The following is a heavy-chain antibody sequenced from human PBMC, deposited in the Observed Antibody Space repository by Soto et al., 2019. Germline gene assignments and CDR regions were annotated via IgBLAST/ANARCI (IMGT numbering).Heavy chain of an antibody. CDR3: ATYGYSSGWHPEDFHYGMDV. J-gene: IGHJ6*02. CDR1: GYTFTSYA. Sequence: ASVKVSCKASGYTFTSYAMHWVRQAPGQRLEWMGWINAGNGNTKYSQKFQGRVTITRDTSASTAYMELSSLRSEDTAVYYCATYGYSSGWHPEDFHYGMDVWGQGTTVTVSS. CDR2: INAGNGNT. V-gene: IGHV1-3*01. D-gene: IGHD6-19*01.